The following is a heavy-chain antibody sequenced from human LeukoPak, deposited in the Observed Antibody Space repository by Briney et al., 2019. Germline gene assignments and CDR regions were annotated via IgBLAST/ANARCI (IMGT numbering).Heavy chain of an antibody. V-gene: IGHV3-21*01. D-gene: IGHD3-22*01. Sequence: GGSLRLSCAASGFTFSSYSMNWARQAPGKGLEWVSSISSSSSYIYYADSVKGRFTISRDNAKNSLYLQMNSLRAEDTAVYYCARWGYYYDSSGPPNDAFDIWGQGTMVTVSS. J-gene: IGHJ3*02. CDR3: ARWGYYYDSSGPPNDAFDI. CDR1: GFTFSSYS. CDR2: ISSSSSYI.